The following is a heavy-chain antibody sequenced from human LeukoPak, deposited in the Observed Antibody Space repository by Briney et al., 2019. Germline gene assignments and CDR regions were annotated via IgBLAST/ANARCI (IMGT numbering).Heavy chain of an antibody. CDR3: ARDYGYSGYDWGSYYYYGMDV. Sequence: PGGSLRLSCAASGFTFSSYWMSWVRQAPGKGLEWVANIKQDGSEKYYVDSVKGRFTISRDNAKNSLYLQMNSLRAEDTAVYYCARDYGYSGYDWGSYYYYGMDVWGQGTTVTVSS. V-gene: IGHV3-7*01. D-gene: IGHD5-12*01. CDR1: GFTFSSYW. J-gene: IGHJ6*02. CDR2: IKQDGSEK.